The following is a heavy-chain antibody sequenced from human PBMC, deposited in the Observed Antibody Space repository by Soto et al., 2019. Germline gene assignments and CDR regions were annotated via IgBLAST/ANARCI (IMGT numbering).Heavy chain of an antibody. CDR1: GGSVNGYY. J-gene: IGHJ5*02. Sequence: SETLSLTCPVYGGSVNGYYWNWIRQPPGKGLEWIGEINHTGGTHYNPSLKSRVTMSVDTSKNQFSLRLSSVTAADTAIYYCATRITVFGLLLPPFDPWGQGTQVTVS. V-gene: IGHV4-34*01. CDR3: ATRITVFGLLLPPFDP. CDR2: INHTGGT. D-gene: IGHD3-3*01.